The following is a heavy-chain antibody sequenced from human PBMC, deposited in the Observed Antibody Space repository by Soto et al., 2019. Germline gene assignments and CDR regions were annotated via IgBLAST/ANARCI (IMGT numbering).Heavy chain of an antibody. J-gene: IGHJ4*02. CDR1: GGSFSGYY. V-gene: IGHV4-34*01. D-gene: IGHD6-13*01. CDR3: ARGSVVRIGAAAVSYYFDY. Sequence: QVQLQQWGAGLLKPSETLSLTCAVYGGSFSGYYWSWIRQPPGKGLEWIGEINHSGSTNYNPSLKSRVTISVDTSKNQCSLKLSSVTAADTAVYYCARGSVVRIGAAAVSYYFDYWGQGTLVTVSS. CDR2: INHSGST.